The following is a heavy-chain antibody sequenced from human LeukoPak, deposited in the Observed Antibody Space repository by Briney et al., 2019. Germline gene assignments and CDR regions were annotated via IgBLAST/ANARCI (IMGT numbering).Heavy chain of an antibody. D-gene: IGHD3-9*01. J-gene: IGHJ4*02. CDR1: GYTFTSYY. Sequence: ASVKVSCKASGYTFTSYYMHWVRQAPGQGLEWMGIINPSGGSTSYAQKFQGRVTMTRDTSTSTVYMELSSLGSEDTAVYYCARGPLRYFDWLPFDYWGQGTLVTVSS. V-gene: IGHV1-46*01. CDR2: INPSGGST. CDR3: ARGPLRYFDWLPFDY.